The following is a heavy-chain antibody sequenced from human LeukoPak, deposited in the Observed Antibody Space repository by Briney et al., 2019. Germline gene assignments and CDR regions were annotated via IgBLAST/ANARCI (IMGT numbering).Heavy chain of an antibody. Sequence: ASVKVSCKATEYSLTTYYMHWVRQAPGEGPEWMGLIDPSGGRTDYAQKFQGRGTMPRDMSTSTVYRELSSLRFEDTAVYYCARGRWSPPFDYWGQGTLVTVSS. CDR3: ARGRWSPPFDY. V-gene: IGHV1-46*01. D-gene: IGHD4-23*01. CDR1: EYSLTTYY. J-gene: IGHJ4*02. CDR2: IDPSGGRT.